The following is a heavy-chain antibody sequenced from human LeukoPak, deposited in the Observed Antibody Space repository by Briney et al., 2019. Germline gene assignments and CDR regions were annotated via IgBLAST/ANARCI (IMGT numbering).Heavy chain of an antibody. CDR1: GGSFSGYY. CDR3: ARGGVSIAAGPFDY. J-gene: IGHJ4*02. V-gene: IGHV4-34*01. Sequence: SETLSLTCAVYGGSFSGYYWSWIRQPPGKGLEWVGEMNHSGSTNYNPSLKSRVTISVDTSKNQFSLKLSSVTAADTAVYYCARGGVSIAAGPFDYWGQGTLVTVSS. D-gene: IGHD6-6*01. CDR2: MNHSGST.